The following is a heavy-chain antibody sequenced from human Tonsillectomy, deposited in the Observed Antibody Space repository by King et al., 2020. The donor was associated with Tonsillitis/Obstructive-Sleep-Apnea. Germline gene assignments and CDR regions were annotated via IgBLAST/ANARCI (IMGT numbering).Heavy chain of an antibody. CDR3: ARTYYYDSSGYHGDAFDI. CDR1: GYSFTSYW. J-gene: IGHJ3*02. D-gene: IGHD3-22*01. Sequence: QLVQSGAEVKKPGESLKISCKGSGYSFTSYWIGWVRQMPGKGLEWMGIIYPGDSDTRYSPSFQGQVTISADKSNSTAYLQWSSLKASDTAMYYCARTYYYDSSGYHGDAFDIWGQGTMVTVSS. V-gene: IGHV5-51*01. CDR2: IYPGDSDT.